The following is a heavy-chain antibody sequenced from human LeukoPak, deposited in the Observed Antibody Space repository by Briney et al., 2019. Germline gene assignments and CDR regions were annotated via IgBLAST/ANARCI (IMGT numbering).Heavy chain of an antibody. CDR2: ISAYNGNT. J-gene: IGHJ5*02. Sequence: ASVKVSCKASGYTFTSYGISWVRQAPGQGLEWVGWISAYNGNTNYAQKLQGRVTMTTDTSTSTAYMELRSLRSDDTAVYYCARSAPRIVVVPAAISDNWFDPWGQGTLVTVSS. CDR1: GYTFTSYG. CDR3: ARSAPRIVVVPAAISDNWFDP. V-gene: IGHV1-18*01. D-gene: IGHD2-2*01.